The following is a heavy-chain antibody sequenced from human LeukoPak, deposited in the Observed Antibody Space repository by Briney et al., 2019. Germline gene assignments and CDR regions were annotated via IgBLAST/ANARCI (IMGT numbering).Heavy chain of an antibody. CDR2: IKQDGSDK. CDR3: ARHSNKYDYDSSGHYRSFDY. CDR1: GFTFSFYW. J-gene: IGHJ4*02. V-gene: IGHV3-7*01. Sequence: GGSVRLSCAASGFTFSFYWMSWVRRAPGKGLEWVANIKQDGSDKYYVDSVKGRFIISRDNSKNSLYLQMNSLRAEDTAFYFCARHSNKYDYDSSGHYRSFDYWGQGTLVSVSS. D-gene: IGHD3-22*01.